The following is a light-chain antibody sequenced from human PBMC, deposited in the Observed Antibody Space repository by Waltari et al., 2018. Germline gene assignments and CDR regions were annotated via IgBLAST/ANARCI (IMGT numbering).Light chain of an antibody. CDR2: GTF. CDR1: QSVSTF. Sequence: ETVLTQSPAILSVSPGELVTLSCRASQSVSTFLAWYQQKPGQAPRLLIYGTFTRATGVAARFSGSGYGTEVTLTITNLQSEDSAVYYCQQYNNWPPPYAFGQGTKLEIK. CDR3: QQYNNWPPPYA. J-gene: IGKJ2*01. V-gene: IGKV3-15*01.